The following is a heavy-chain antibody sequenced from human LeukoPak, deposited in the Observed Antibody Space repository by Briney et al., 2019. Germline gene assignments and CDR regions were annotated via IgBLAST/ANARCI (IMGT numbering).Heavy chain of an antibody. J-gene: IGHJ4*02. CDR3: TIPAGAITTVTTGDY. D-gene: IGHD4-17*01. CDR1: GFTFSGSA. CDR2: IRSKTHSYAT. Sequence: GGSLRLSCATSGFTFSGSAIHWVRQASGKGLEWVGRIRSKTHSYATAYAASLKGRFTISRDDSKNTAYLQMTSLKTEDTAVYYCTIPAGAITTVTTGDYWGQGTLVTVSS. V-gene: IGHV3-73*01.